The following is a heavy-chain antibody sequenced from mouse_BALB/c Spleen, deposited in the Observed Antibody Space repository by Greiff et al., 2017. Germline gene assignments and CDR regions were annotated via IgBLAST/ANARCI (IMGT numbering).Heavy chain of an antibody. CDR1: GYTFTNYW. V-gene: IGHV1-63*02. Sequence: QVQLQQSGAELVRPGTSVKISCMASGYTFTNYWLGWVKQRPGHGLEWIGDIYPGGGYTNYNEKFKGKATLTADTSSSTAYMQLSSLTSEDSAVYFCARKGAYYGSSYPFDYWGQGTTLTVSS. J-gene: IGHJ2*01. CDR2: IYPGGGYT. CDR3: ARKGAYYGSSYPFDY. D-gene: IGHD1-1*01.